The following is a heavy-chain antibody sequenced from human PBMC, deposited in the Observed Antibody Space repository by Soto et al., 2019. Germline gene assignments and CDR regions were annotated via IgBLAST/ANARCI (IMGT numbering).Heavy chain of an antibody. CDR1: GFNFKNYA. J-gene: IGHJ6*02. CDR2: ISFDGDRK. Sequence: GGSLRFSCAASGFNFKNYALHWVRQAPGEGLEWVAVISFDGDRKHYADSVKGRFTISRDNFQNTLYLQMNNLRVEDAALYFCAREDDYNYRYFNYGLDVWGQGTTVTVSS. D-gene: IGHD5-12*01. V-gene: IGHV3-30-3*01. CDR3: AREDDYNYRYFNYGLDV.